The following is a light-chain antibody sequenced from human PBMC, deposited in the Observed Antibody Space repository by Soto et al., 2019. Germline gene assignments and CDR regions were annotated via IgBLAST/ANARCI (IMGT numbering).Light chain of an antibody. CDR2: EVS. V-gene: IGLV2-14*01. Sequence: QSALTQPASVSGSPGQSITISCTGTSSDVGDYNYVSWYQQHPGKAPQLMIYEVSNRPSGVSNRFSGSKSGNTASLTISGLQAEDEADYYCSSYTSSSTLVFGTGT. J-gene: IGLJ1*01. CDR3: SSYTSSSTLV. CDR1: SSDVGDYNY.